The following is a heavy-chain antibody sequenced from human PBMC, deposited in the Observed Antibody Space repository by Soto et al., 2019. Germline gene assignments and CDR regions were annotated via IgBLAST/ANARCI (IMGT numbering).Heavy chain of an antibody. Sequence: GESLKISCKGSGYSFTSYWIGWVRQMPGKGLEWMGIIYPGDSDTRYSPSFQGQVTISADKSISTAYLQWSSLKASDTAMYYCARQGNWEWEPLRTTFDYYGMDVCGQGPTVTVYS. J-gene: IGHJ6*02. CDR3: ARQGNWEWEPLRTTFDYYGMDV. CDR1: GYSFTSYW. CDR2: IYPGDSDT. V-gene: IGHV5-51*01. D-gene: IGHD1-26*01.